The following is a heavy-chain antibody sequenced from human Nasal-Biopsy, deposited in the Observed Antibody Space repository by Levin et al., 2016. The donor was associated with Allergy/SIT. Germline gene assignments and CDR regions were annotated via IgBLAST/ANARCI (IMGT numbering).Heavy chain of an antibody. D-gene: IGHD3-3*01. CDR3: VGSRWSGCSDF. CDR1: GLDFSNHW. J-gene: IGHJ4*02. Sequence: GESLKISCSASGLDFSNHWMLWVRQIPGKGLVWVSRIDRDGNVREYADSLKGRFYISRDNARSKLYLEMSDLRVDDTAVYYCVGSRWSGCSDFWGQGTRVTVSP. V-gene: IGHV3-74*01. CDR2: IDRDGNVR.